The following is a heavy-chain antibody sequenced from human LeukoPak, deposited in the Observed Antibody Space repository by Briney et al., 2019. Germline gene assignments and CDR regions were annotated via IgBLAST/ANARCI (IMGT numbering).Heavy chain of an antibody. CDR1: GFTFSTYS. V-gene: IGHV3-48*04. J-gene: IGHJ4*02. CDR2: ISSSSDTI. Sequence: GGSLRLSCAGSGFTFSTYSMNWVRQAPGKGLEWVSYISSSSDTIYYADSVQGRFTISRDNAKNSLYLQMNSLRAEDTAVYYCARDRQDFDYWGQGTLVTVSS. CDR3: ARDRQDFDY.